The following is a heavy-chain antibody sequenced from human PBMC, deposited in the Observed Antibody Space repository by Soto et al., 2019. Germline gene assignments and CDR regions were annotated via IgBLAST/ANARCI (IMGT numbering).Heavy chain of an antibody. CDR1: GFTFSSYW. CDR3: ARPPGGWTYYFDS. CDR2: INSDGSST. D-gene: IGHD6-19*01. Sequence: EVQLVESGGGLVQPGGSLRLSCAASGFTFSSYWMQWVRQVPGKGLVWVSRINSDGSSTTYADSVKGRFTISRDNAKNTLYLQMNSLRAEDTAVYYCARPPGGWTYYFDSWGQGTLVTVSS. J-gene: IGHJ4*02. V-gene: IGHV3-74*01.